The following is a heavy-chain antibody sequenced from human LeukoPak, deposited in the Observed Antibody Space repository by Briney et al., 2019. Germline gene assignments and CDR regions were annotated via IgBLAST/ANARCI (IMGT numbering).Heavy chain of an antibody. CDR1: GFTSSSYA. CDR2: ISGSGGST. D-gene: IGHD6-13*01. CDR3: AKAAAGIRFFDY. J-gene: IGHJ4*02. Sequence: SGGSLRLSCAASGFTSSSYAMSWVRQAPGKGLEWVSAISGSGGSTYYADSVKGRFTISRDNSKNTLYLQMNSLRAEDTAVYYCAKAAAGIRFFDYWGQGTLVTVSS. V-gene: IGHV3-23*01.